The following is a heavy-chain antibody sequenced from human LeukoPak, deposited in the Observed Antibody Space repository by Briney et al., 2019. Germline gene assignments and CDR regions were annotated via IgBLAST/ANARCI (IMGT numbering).Heavy chain of an antibody. Sequence: SETLSLTCSVSGASINDYYWTWIRQPPGKGLEWLGYVYHTGTSGYHPSLKSRVAMSLDTSKNQVSLKLSSVTAADTAVYFCTRVVNGGHFDSWGQGTLVTLSS. CDR1: GASINDYY. D-gene: IGHD2-8*01. CDR3: TRVVNGGHFDS. CDR2: VYHTGTS. J-gene: IGHJ4*02. V-gene: IGHV4-59*12.